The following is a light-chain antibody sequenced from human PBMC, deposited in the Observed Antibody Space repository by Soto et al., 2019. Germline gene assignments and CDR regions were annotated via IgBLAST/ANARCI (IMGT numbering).Light chain of an antibody. Sequence: IVLKQSPLTLSLSSVESDTVSCRASQSVRTYLAWYQVKPGQAPRLLIYDASRRASGAPARFSGSGSGTDFTLTISSLEPEDFALYYCQQRNTWPPITFGQGTRLEIK. CDR1: QSVRTY. CDR3: QQRNTWPPIT. J-gene: IGKJ5*01. V-gene: IGKV3-11*01. CDR2: DAS.